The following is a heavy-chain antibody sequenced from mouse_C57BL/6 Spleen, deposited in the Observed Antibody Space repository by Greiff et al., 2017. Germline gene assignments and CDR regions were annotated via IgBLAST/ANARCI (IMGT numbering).Heavy chain of an antibody. V-gene: IGHV1-19*01. CDR3: ARIYDGTHFDY. CDR2: INPYNGGT. J-gene: IGHJ2*01. Sequence: EVQLQQSGPVLVKPGASVKMSCKASGYTFTDYYMNWVKQSHGKSLEWIGVINPYNGGTSYNQKFKGKATLTVDKSSSTAYMELNSLTSEDSAVYYCARIYDGTHFDYWGQGTTLTVSS. CDR1: GYTFTDYY. D-gene: IGHD2-3*01.